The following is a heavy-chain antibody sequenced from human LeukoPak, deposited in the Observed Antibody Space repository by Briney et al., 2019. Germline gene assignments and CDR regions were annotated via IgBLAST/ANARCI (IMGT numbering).Heavy chain of an antibody. D-gene: IGHD1/OR15-1a*01. V-gene: IGHV3-23*01. Sequence: GGSLRLSCAASGFTFDDYAMHWVRQAPGKGLEWVSAISGSGGSTYYADSVKGRFTISRDNSKNTLYLQMNSLRAEDTAVYYCAKDPRTGTDWFDPWGQGTLVTVSS. CDR3: AKDPRTGTDWFDP. CDR1: GFTFDDYA. CDR2: ISGSGGST. J-gene: IGHJ5*02.